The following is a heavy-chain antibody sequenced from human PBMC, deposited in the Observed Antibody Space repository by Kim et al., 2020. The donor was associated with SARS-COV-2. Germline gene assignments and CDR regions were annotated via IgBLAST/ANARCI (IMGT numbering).Heavy chain of an antibody. V-gene: IGHV1-3*01. CDR3: ARGVVGATFYY. D-gene: IGHD1-26*01. J-gene: IGHJ4*02. CDR1: GYTFTSYA. CDR2: INAGNGNT. Sequence: ASVKVSSKASGYTFTSYAMHWVRQAPGQRLEWMGWINAGNGNTKYSQKFQGRVTITRDTSASTAYMELSSLRSEDTAVYYCARGVVGATFYYWGQGTLVTVSS.